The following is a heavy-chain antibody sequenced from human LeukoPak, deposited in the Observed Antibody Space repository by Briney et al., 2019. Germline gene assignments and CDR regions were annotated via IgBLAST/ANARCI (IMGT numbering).Heavy chain of an antibody. D-gene: IGHD3-9*01. CDR1: GFTFSDYY. J-gene: IGHJ4*02. Sequence: GGSLRLSCAASGFTFSDYYMSWIRQAPGKGLEWVSYISSSGSTIYYADSVKGRFTISGDNAKNSLYLQMNSLRAEDTAVYYCARSETGYFPEYYFDYWGQGTLVTVSS. CDR2: ISSSGSTI. V-gene: IGHV3-11*01. CDR3: ARSETGYFPEYYFDY.